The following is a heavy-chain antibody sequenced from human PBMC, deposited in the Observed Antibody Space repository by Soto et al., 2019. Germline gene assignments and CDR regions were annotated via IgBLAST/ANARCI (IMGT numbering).Heavy chain of an antibody. CDR2: TSFDGSSG. CDR1: GFTFSSSG. Sequence: QVQLVESGGGVVQPGRSLRLSCAASGFTFSSSGMHWVRQAPGKGLEWVAVTSFDGSSGYYADSVRGRFTISRDKSNNTLYLQMNRLRAEDTAVYYCGKSTRAVAGDFDYWGPGTLVTVSS. J-gene: IGHJ4*02. CDR3: GKSTRAVAGDFDY. V-gene: IGHV3-30*18. D-gene: IGHD6-19*01.